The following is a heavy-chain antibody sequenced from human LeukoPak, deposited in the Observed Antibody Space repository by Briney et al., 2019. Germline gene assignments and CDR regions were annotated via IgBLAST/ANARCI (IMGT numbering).Heavy chain of an antibody. CDR1: GFTFSSYS. V-gene: IGHV3-48*04. CDR3: ARVKRDYSNYGGGYYYYMDV. CDR2: ISSTSSTI. Sequence: GGSLRLSCAASGFTFSSYSVNWVRQAPGKGLEWVSYISSTSSTIYSADSVKGRFTISRDNAKNSLYLQMNSLRAEDTAVYYCARVKRDYSNYGGGYYYYMDVWGKGTTVTVSS. J-gene: IGHJ6*03. D-gene: IGHD4-11*01.